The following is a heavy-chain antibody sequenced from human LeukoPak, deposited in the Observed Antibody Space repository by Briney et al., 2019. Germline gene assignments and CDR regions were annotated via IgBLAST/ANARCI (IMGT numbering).Heavy chain of an antibody. CDR3: AKLGSSGFYTYYFDS. CDR2: ISGSGAST. CDR1: GFTFSSYA. D-gene: IGHD3-22*01. V-gene: IGHV3-23*01. J-gene: IGHJ4*02. Sequence: PGGSLRLSCAASGFTFSSYAMTWVRQAPGKGLEWVSTISGSGASTYYADSVRGRFTISRDNSKNTLDLQMNSLRAEDTAVYYCAKLGSSGFYTYYFDSWGQGTLVSVSS.